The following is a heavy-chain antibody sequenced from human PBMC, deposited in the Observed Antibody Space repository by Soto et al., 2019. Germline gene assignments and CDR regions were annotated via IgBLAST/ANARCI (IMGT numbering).Heavy chain of an antibody. CDR3: ARSGAAGRGGYYYYGMDV. CDR2: IDWDDDK. Sequence: SGPTLVNPTQTLTLTCTFSGFSLSTSGMCVSWIRQPPGKALEWLALIDWDDDKYYSTSLKTRLTISKDTSKNQVVLTMTNMDPVDTATYYCARSGAAGRGGYYYYGMDVWGKGNTVTVSS. CDR1: GFSLSTSGMC. V-gene: IGHV2-70*01. D-gene: IGHD6-13*01. J-gene: IGHJ6*04.